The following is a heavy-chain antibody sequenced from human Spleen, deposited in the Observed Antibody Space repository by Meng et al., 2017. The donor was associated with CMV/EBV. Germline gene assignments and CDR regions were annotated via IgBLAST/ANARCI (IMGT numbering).Heavy chain of an antibody. V-gene: IGHV3-11*04. CDR3: AKSYFHWYSDV. D-gene: IGHD3-9*01. CDR1: GFTFGDYA. J-gene: IGHJ2*01. Sequence: GESLKISCTASGFTFGDYAMSWVRQAPGKGLEWVSYIRSSDRTIYYADSVKGRFTISRDSAKNSLFLQMNNVRAEDTAVYYCAKSYFHWYSDVWGRGALVTVSS. CDR2: IRSSDRTI.